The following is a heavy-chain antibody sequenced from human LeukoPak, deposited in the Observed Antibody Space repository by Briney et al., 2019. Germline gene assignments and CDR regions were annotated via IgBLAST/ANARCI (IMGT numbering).Heavy chain of an antibody. CDR3: ARENPVWYYYGMDV. CDR1: GGSFSGYY. D-gene: IGHD1-14*01. V-gene: IGHV4-59*01. Sequence: PSETLSLTCAVYGGSFSGYYWSWIRQPPGKGLEWIGYIYYSGSTNYNPSLKSRVTISVDTSKNQFSLKLSSVTAADTAVYYCARENPVWYYYGMDVWGQGTTVTVSS. CDR2: IYYSGST. J-gene: IGHJ6*02.